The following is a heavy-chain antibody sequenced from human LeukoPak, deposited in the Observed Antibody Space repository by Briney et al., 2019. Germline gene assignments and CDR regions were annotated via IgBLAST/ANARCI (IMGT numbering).Heavy chain of an antibody. Sequence: GGSLRLSCAASGFTFSSYWMSWVRQAPGKGQEWVANIKQDGSEKYYVDSVKGRFTISRDNAKNSLYLQMNSLRAEDTAVYYCARGGEDIVATLGYYYGMDVWGQGTTVTVSS. CDR1: GFTFSSYW. D-gene: IGHD5-12*01. CDR3: ARGGEDIVATLGYYYGMDV. V-gene: IGHV3-7*01. J-gene: IGHJ6*02. CDR2: IKQDGSEK.